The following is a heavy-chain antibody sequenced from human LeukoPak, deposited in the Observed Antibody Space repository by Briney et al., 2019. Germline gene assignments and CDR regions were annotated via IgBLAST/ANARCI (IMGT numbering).Heavy chain of an antibody. V-gene: IGHV4-34*01. CDR2: INHSGST. J-gene: IGHJ4*02. D-gene: IGHD1-14*01. CDR1: GGSFSGYY. Sequence: SETLSLTCAVYGGSFSGYYWSWIRQPPGKGLEWIGKINHSGSTNYNPSLKSRVTISVDTSKNQFSLKLSSVTAADTAVYYCARDHGYFDYWGQGTLVTVSS. CDR3: ARDHGYFDY.